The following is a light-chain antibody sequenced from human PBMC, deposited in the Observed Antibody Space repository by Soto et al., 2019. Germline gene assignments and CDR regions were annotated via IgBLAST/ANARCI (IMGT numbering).Light chain of an antibody. CDR2: DVS. V-gene: IGLV2-11*01. J-gene: IGLJ1*01. CDR3: CSYAGTYTYV. CDR1: SSDVGGYNY. Sequence: QSALTQPRSVSGSPGQSVTISCTGTSSDVGGYNYVSWYQQHPGTAPKLMIYDVSERPSGVPDRFSGSKSGNTASLTISGLQAEDEADYYCCSYAGTYTYVFGAGTQLTVL.